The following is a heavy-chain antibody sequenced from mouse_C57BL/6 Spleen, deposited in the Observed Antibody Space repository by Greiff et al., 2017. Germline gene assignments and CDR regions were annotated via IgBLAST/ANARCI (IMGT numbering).Heavy chain of an antibody. CDR1: GYTFTSYW. J-gene: IGHJ1*03. CDR3: ARNSDYYGSSSHWYFDV. Sequence: VQLQQPGAELVKPGASVKLSCKASGYTFTSYWMHWVKQRPGQGLEWIGMIHPNSGSTNYNEKFKSKATLTVDKSSSTAYMQLSSLTSEDSAVYYCARNSDYYGSSSHWYFDVWGTGTTVTVSS. D-gene: IGHD1-1*01. CDR2: IHPNSGST. V-gene: IGHV1-64*01.